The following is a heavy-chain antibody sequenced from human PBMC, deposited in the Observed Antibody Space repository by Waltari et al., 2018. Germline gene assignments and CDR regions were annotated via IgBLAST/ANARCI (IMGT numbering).Heavy chain of an antibody. V-gene: IGHV4-38-2*01. CDR1: GYSISSGYY. J-gene: IGHJ4*02. CDR2: IYHSGST. Sequence: QVQLQESGPGLVKPSETLSLTCAVSGYSISSGYYWGWIRQPPGKGLEWIGSIYHSGSTYYNPSLKSRVTISVDTSKNQFSLKLSSVTAADTAVYYCASGFDYWGQGTLVTVSS. CDR3: ASGFDY.